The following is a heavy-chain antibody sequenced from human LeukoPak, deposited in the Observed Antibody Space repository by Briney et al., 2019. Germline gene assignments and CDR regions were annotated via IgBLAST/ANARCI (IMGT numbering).Heavy chain of an antibody. CDR1: GGSISSGDYY. CDR3: ARDWGRGLDAFDI. J-gene: IGHJ3*02. CDR2: IYYSGST. D-gene: IGHD3-16*01. V-gene: IGHV4-30-4*01. Sequence: PSETLSLTCTVSGGSISSGDYYWSWIRQPPGEGLEWIGYIYYSGSTYYNPSLKSRVTISVDTSKNQFSLKLSSVTAADTAVYYCARDWGRGLDAFDIWGQGTMVTVSS.